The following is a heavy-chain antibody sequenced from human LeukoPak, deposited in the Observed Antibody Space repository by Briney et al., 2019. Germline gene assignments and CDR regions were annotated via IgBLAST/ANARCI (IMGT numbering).Heavy chain of an antibody. D-gene: IGHD6-19*01. Sequence: PGGSLSLSCAASGFTFSSYGMHWVRQAPGKGLEWVAVIWYDGSNKYYADSVKGRFTISRDNSKNTLYLQMNSLRAEDTAVYYCARRGYSSGLFDYWGQGTLVTVSS. CDR1: GFTFSSYG. CDR2: IWYDGSNK. J-gene: IGHJ4*02. V-gene: IGHV3-33*01. CDR3: ARRGYSSGLFDY.